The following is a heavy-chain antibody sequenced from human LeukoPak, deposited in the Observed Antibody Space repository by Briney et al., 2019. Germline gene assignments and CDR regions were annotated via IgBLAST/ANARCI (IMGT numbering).Heavy chain of an antibody. CDR3: ARGKYGGYFIDY. V-gene: IGHV3-21*01. CDR1: GFTFSSYS. D-gene: IGHD5-12*01. J-gene: IGHJ4*02. CDR2: INGDSSYI. Sequence: GGSLRLSCAASGFTFSSYSMHWVRQAPGKGLEWVSSINGDSSYIYYADSVKGRFFISRDNAKNSLYLHMNSLRAEDTAVYYCARGKYGGYFIDYWGQGTLVTVSS.